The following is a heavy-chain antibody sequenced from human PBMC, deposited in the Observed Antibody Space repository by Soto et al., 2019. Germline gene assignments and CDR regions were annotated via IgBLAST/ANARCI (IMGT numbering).Heavy chain of an antibody. J-gene: IGHJ6*02. CDR3: ARDRSWQQLDRYYFGMDV. CDR1: GGSISSYY. V-gene: IGHV4-59*01. Sequence: QVQLQESGPGLVKPSETLSLTCTVSGGSISSYYWGWIRQPPGKGLEWIGYIYYSGSTTYNPSLKSRVTISVNTSKNQFSLELSSVTAADTAVYFCARDRSWQQLDRYYFGMDVWGQGTTVTVSS. D-gene: IGHD6-13*01. CDR2: IYYSGST.